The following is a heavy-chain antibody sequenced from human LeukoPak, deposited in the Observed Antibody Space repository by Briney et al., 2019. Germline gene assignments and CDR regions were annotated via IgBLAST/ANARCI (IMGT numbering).Heavy chain of an antibody. CDR3: TTVYEVLTGYYNNY. Sequence: SQTLSLSCTVSGGSISSGGYYWSWIRQHPGKGLARIGDIYYSGRTYDNPSLKSRVTLSLDTSKNHFSLKLSSVTAADIFFYNWTTVYEVLTGYYNNYWGQGTLVTVSS. J-gene: IGHJ4*02. D-gene: IGHD3-9*01. CDR1: GGSISSGGYY. CDR2: IYYSGRT. V-gene: IGHV4-31*03.